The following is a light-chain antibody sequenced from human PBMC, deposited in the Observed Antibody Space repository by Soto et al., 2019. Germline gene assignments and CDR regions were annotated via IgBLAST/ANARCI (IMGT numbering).Light chain of an antibody. CDR1: QTVNSR. CDR2: HTS. J-gene: IGKJ1*01. CDR3: HQRQSWPRT. Sequence: EIVLTQSPATLSSSPGERATLSCRASQTVNSRLAWYQHKPGQAPRLLIYHTSNRATGIPARSSGSGSGTDFTLTISSLEPEDFAVYYCHQRQSWPRTFGQGTKVDIK. V-gene: IGKV3-11*01.